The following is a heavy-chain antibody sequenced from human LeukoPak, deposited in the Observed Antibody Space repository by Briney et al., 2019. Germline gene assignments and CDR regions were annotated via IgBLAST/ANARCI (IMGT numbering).Heavy chain of an antibody. V-gene: IGHV3-23*01. CDR1: GFTFSSYA. J-gene: IGHJ5*02. Sequence: GGSLRLSCAASGFTFSSYAMSWVRQAPGKGLEWVSAISGSGGSTYYADSVKGRFTISRDNSKITLYLQMNSLRAEDTAVYYCAKEKGDIVVVVAATPFGWFDPWGQGTLVTVSS. D-gene: IGHD2-15*01. CDR2: ISGSGGST. CDR3: AKEKGDIVVVVAATPFGWFDP.